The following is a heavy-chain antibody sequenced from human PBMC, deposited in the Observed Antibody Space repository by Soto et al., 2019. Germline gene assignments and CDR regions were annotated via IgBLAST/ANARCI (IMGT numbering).Heavy chain of an antibody. CDR2: IYGSGGGI. Sequence: PVGSLRLSCIASGLPHSLFAMMFIRQAPGKGLECVSGIYGSGGGIQYADSVKGRFTISRDNSKNTVYLQMTDLRADDTAIYYCAKDAVYNDGLWLMDLWGQGAQVTFSS. CDR3: AKDAVYNDGLWLMDL. D-gene: IGHD3-10*01. V-gene: IGHV3-23*01. CDR1: GLPHSLFA. J-gene: IGHJ4*02.